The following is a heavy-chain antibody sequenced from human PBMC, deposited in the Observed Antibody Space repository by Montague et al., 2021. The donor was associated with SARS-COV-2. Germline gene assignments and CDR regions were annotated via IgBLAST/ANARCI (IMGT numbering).Heavy chain of an antibody. Sequence: SLRLSCAASGFTFSNSAMNWVRQAPGKGPEWVSGSSGSDGGTHYADSVKGRFTISRDNSKNVLYLQMNSLRAEDTALYYCAEDSYYYGLGYGMDVWGQGTTVTVSS. CDR2: SSGSDGGT. J-gene: IGHJ6*02. CDR1: GFTFSNSA. V-gene: IGHV3-23*01. D-gene: IGHD3-10*01. CDR3: AEDSYYYGLGYGMDV.